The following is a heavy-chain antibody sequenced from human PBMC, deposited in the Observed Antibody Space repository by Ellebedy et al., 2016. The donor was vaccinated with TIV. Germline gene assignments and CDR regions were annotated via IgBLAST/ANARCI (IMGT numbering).Heavy chain of an antibody. J-gene: IGHJ4*02. Sequence: PGGSLRLSCAASGFTFLSYALLWVRPSPGKGLEWVSAISGSGGSTYYADSVKGRFTISRDNSKNTLYLQMNSLRAEDTAVEEGEKGHYGDYFDYWGQGTLVTVSS. CDR3: EKGHYGDYFDY. V-gene: IGHV3-23*01. CDR2: ISGSGGST. CDR1: GFTFLSYA. D-gene: IGHD4-17*01.